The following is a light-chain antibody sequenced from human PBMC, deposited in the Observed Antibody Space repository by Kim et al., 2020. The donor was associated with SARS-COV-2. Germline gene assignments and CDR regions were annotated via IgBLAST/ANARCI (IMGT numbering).Light chain of an antibody. V-gene: IGLV1-44*01. J-gene: IGLJ2*01. CDR3: ASWDDSLNGLVV. Sequence: IACSGTSSNVGGNSVSGYKQLPGQAPQLLIHSNDQRPSGVPDRFSASKSVTSASLAISGLQSEDEADYYCASWDDSLNGLVVFGGGTQLTVL. CDR1: SSNVGGNS. CDR2: SND.